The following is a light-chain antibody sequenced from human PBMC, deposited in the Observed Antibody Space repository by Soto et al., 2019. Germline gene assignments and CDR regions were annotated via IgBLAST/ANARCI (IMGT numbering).Light chain of an antibody. CDR1: QSVSSSY. CDR2: GAS. Sequence: EIVLTQSPGTLSLSPGERATLSCRASQSVSSSYLAWYQRKPGQAPRLLIYGASSRATGIPDRFSGSGSGTDFTLTISRLEPEEFAVYYCQQYGSAPTCGQGTNVEIK. CDR3: QQYGSAPT. V-gene: IGKV3-20*01. J-gene: IGKJ1*01.